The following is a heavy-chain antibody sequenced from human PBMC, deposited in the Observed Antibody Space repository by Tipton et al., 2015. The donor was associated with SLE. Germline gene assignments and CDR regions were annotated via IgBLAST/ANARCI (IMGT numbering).Heavy chain of an antibody. CDR2: IYYTGTTT. V-gene: IGHV4-39*07. Sequence: TLSLTCNVSGDSISSSNFYWAWIRQPPGKGLEWIWSIYYTGTTTYYNSFLKSRVTMSVDTSKNQFSLRLTSVIAADTAVYYCARLHGYSYGLNWFDPWGQGTLISVSS. CDR1: GDSISSSNFY. CDR3: ARLHGYSYGLNWFDP. D-gene: IGHD5-18*01. J-gene: IGHJ5*02.